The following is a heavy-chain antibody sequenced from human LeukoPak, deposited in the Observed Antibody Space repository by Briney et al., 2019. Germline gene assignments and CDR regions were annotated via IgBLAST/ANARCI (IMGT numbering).Heavy chain of an antibody. V-gene: IGHV3-23*01. Sequence: PGGSLRLSCAASGFTFSTYAMSWVRQAPGKGLEWVSLISSSGGSTYYADSVKGRFTISRDNSKNTLYLQMNSLRADDTAVYYCARDPYIVATTFDNWGQGTLVTVSS. CDR1: GFTFSTYA. CDR3: ARDPYIVATTFDN. D-gene: IGHD5-12*01. J-gene: IGHJ4*02. CDR2: ISSSGGST.